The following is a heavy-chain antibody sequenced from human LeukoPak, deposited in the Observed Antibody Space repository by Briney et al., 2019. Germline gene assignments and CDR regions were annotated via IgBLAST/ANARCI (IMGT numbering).Heavy chain of an antibody. CDR2: ISSSSRSI. Sequence: GGSLRLSCAASGFTFSSYSLNWVRQAPGKGLEWVSYISSSSRSIYYADSVKGRFTISRDNAKNSLYLQMNSLRAEDTAVYYCARDFDYDFWSGYSVTPSVGYFDCWGQGTLVTVSS. J-gene: IGHJ4*02. V-gene: IGHV3-48*01. CDR1: GFTFSSYS. CDR3: ARDFDYDFWSGYSVTPSVGYFDC. D-gene: IGHD3-3*01.